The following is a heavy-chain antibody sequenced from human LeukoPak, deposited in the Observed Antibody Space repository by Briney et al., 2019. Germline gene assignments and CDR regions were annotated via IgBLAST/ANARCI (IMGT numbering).Heavy chain of an antibody. J-gene: IGHJ5*02. D-gene: IGHD3-22*01. CDR2: ISAYNGNT. Sequence: ASVKVSCKASGYTFTSYGISWVRQAPGQGLEWMGWISAYNGNTNYAQKLQGRVTMTTDTSTSTAYMELRSLRSDGTAVYYCARDRVDYYDSSGYSNWFDPWGQGTLVTVSS. CDR1: GYTFTSYG. V-gene: IGHV1-18*01. CDR3: ARDRVDYYDSSGYSNWFDP.